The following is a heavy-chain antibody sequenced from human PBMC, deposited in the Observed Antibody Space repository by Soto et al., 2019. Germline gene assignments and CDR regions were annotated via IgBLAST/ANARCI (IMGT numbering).Heavy chain of an antibody. CDR3: ARGKTSGSSGGP. V-gene: IGHV4-34*01. D-gene: IGHD6-6*01. J-gene: IGHJ5*02. CDR2: INHSGST. CDR1: GGSFSGYY. Sequence: PSLTCAVYGGSFSGYYWSWIRQPPGKGLEWIGEINHSGSTNYNPSLKSRVTISVDTSKNQFSLKLSSVTAADTAVYYCARGKTSGSSGGPWGQGTLVTVSS.